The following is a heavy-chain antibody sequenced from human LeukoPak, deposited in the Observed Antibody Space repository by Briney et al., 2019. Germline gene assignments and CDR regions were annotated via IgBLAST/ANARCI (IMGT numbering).Heavy chain of an antibody. V-gene: IGHV4-34*01. CDR2: INHSGST. D-gene: IGHD1-26*01. Sequence: SETLSLTCAVYGGSFSGYYWSWIRQPPGKGLEWIGEINHSGSTNYNPSLKSRVTISVDTSKSQFSLKLSSVTAADTAVYYCARSRVGATYFDYWGQGTLVTVSS. J-gene: IGHJ4*02. CDR3: ARSRVGATYFDY. CDR1: GGSFSGYY.